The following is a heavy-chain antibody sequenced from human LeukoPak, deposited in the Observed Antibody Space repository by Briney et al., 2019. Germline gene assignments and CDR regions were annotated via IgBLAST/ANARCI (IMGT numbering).Heavy chain of an antibody. V-gene: IGHV1-69*13. CDR1: GGTFSSYA. J-gene: IGHJ6*02. CDR2: IIPIFGTA. Sequence: GASVKVSCKASGGTFSSYAISWVRQAPGQGLEWMGGIIPIFGTANYAQKFQGRVTITADESTSTAYMELSSLRSEDTAVYYCARHLWSGYYYGMDVWGQGTTVTVSS. CDR3: ARHLWSGYYYGMDV. D-gene: IGHD3-3*01.